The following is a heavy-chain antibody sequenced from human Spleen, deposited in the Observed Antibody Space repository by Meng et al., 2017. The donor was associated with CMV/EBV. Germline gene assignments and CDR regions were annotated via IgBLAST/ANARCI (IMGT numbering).Heavy chain of an antibody. Sequence: GESLKISCAASGFTFSSYSMNWVRQAPGKGLEWVSSISSSSSYIYYADSVKGRFTISRDNAKNSLYLQMNSLRAEDTAVYYCARDPLELWFGELSRFDYWGQGTLVTVS. D-gene: IGHD3-10*01. CDR2: ISSSSSYI. CDR1: GFTFSSYS. V-gene: IGHV3-21*01. CDR3: ARDPLELWFGELSRFDY. J-gene: IGHJ4*02.